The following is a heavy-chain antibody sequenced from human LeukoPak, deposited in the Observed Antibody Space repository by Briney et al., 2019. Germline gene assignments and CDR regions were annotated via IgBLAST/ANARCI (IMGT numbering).Heavy chain of an antibody. Sequence: SETLSLTCTVSGGSISSGGYYWSWIRQHPGKGLEWIGYIYYSGSTYYNPSLKSRVTISVDTFKNQFSLKLSSVTAADTAVYYCARDVPDSSGYYDVSYFDYWGQGTLVTVSS. CDR2: IYYSGST. CDR3: ARDVPDSSGYYDVSYFDY. V-gene: IGHV4-31*03. J-gene: IGHJ4*02. CDR1: GGSISSGGYY. D-gene: IGHD3-22*01.